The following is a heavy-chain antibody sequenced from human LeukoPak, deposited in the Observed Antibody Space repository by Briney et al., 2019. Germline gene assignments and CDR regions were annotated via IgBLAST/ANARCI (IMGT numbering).Heavy chain of an antibody. Sequence: GGSLRLSCAASGFTFDDYAMHWVRHAPGKGVEWVSLISGEGGRTYYADCVKGRFTISRENSKNSLYLQMNSLRTEDTALYYCANGGDSSGYAPLDYWGQGTLVTVSS. J-gene: IGHJ4*02. CDR2: ISGEGGRT. D-gene: IGHD3-22*01. V-gene: IGHV3-43*02. CDR3: ANGGDSSGYAPLDY. CDR1: GFTFDDYA.